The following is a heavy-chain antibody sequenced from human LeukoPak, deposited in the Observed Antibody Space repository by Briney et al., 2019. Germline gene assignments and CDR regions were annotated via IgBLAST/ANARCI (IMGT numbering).Heavy chain of an antibody. CDR2: INHSGST. CDR1: GGSISSYY. CDR3: ASYVED. J-gene: IGHJ4*02. Sequence: SETLSLTCTVSGGSISSYYWSWIRQPPGKGLEWIGEINHSGSTNYNPSLKSRVTISVDTSKNQFSLKLRSVTAADTAVYYCASYVEDWGQGTLVTVSS. V-gene: IGHV4-34*01. D-gene: IGHD3-16*01.